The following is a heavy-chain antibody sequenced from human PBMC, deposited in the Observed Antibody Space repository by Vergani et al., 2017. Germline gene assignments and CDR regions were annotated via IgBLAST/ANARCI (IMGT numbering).Heavy chain of an antibody. CDR3: TRHXPGGDGACLHFDH. CDR1: ESSFISNE. V-gene: IGHV5-51*01. J-gene: IGHJ4*02. CDR2: INPIDSKI. D-gene: IGHD2-21*01. Sequence: EVMLVQSGAEVKKPGESVKISCKYSESSFISNEIAWVRQMSGKGLQWMGNINPIDSKIAYSPSFQGQAIMSLDKSITTAYLQWRSLKASDTAIYYCTRHXPGGDGACLHFDHWCQGTQVTVSS.